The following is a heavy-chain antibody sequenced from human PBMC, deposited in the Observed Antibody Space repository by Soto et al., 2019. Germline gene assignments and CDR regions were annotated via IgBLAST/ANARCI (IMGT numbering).Heavy chain of an antibody. J-gene: IGHJ6*02. V-gene: IGHV4-61*01. CDR3: ARVLVGTMVRGVRTTYYYYGMDV. Sequence: LSLTFTVSGGSFSSGSYYWSWIRQPPGKGLEWIGYIYYSGSTNYNPSLKSRVTISVDTSKNQFSLKLSSVTAADTAVYYCARVLVGTMVRGVRTTYYYYGMDVWGQGTTVTVSS. D-gene: IGHD3-10*01. CDR2: IYYSGST. CDR1: GGSFSSGSYY.